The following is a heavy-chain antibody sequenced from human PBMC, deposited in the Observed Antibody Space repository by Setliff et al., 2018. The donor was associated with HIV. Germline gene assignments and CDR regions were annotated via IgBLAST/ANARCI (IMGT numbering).Heavy chain of an antibody. CDR1: GGSFSGYY. D-gene: IGHD6-13*01. Sequence: ETLSLTCAVYGGSFSGYYWSWIRQPPGKGLEWIGEINHSGITIQRPSLGSRVTIPIDTSKNQLSLKLRSVTAEDTAVYYCARIGSGWSVGWFDPWGQGTLVTVSS. CDR2: INHSGIT. V-gene: IGHV4-34*01. CDR3: ARIGSGWSVGWFDP. J-gene: IGHJ5*02.